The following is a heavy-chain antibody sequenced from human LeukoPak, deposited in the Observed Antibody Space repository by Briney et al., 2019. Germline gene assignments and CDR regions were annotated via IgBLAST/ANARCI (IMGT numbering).Heavy chain of an antibody. V-gene: IGHV4-39*07. D-gene: IGHD6-6*01. Sequence: SETLSLTCTVSGGSISSRPYYWGWVRQPPGKGLEWIGTISYSGTTYYSPSLKSRVTISLDTSKNQFSLKLSSVTAADTAIYYCARDFSSSSTVYYYYYMDVWGKGTTVTVS. CDR2: ISYSGTT. CDR3: ARDFSSSSTVYYYYYMDV. CDR1: GGSISSRPYY. J-gene: IGHJ6*03.